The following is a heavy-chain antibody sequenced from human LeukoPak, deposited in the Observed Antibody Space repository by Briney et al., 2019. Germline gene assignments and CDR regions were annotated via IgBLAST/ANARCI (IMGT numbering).Heavy chain of an antibody. CDR1: GFTFSSYA. V-gene: IGHV3-23*01. CDR3: AKDSSIAAAGRLGFDY. CDR2: ITDSGGDT. J-gene: IGHJ4*02. Sequence: PGGSLRLSCAASGFTFSSYAMSWVRQAPGMGLEWVSAITDSGGDTWHADSVEGRFIISRDNSKNTLYLQMNSLRVEDTAVYYCAKDSSIAAAGRLGFDYWGQGTLVTVSS. D-gene: IGHD6-13*01.